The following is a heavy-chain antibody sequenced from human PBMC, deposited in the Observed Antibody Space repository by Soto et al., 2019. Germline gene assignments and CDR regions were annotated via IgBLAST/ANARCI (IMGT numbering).Heavy chain of an antibody. CDR2: ISSSSSYI. CDR3: ARLRFLEWLFRPRRYYYGMDV. Sequence: PGWSLRLSCAASGFTFSSYSMNWVRQAPGKGLEWVSSISSSSSYIYYADSVKGRFTISRDNAKNSLYLQMNSLRAEDTAVYYCARLRFLEWLFRPRRYYYGMDVWGQGTTVTVSS. CDR1: GFTFSSYS. J-gene: IGHJ6*02. V-gene: IGHV3-21*01. D-gene: IGHD3-3*01.